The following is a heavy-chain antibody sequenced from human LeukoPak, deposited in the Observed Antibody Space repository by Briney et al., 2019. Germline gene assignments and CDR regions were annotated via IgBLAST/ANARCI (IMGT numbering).Heavy chain of an antibody. Sequence: GESLKISCKGSGFNFTAYWIAWGRQMPGKGLEWMGISHPINSDTKYSPSFPGQVTISADKSSSTASLRWNSLKASDTAMYYCARHQYYYDSSGNYGWFDSWGQGTLVTVSS. CDR3: ARHQYYYDSSGNYGWFDS. CDR2: SHPINSDT. J-gene: IGHJ5*01. CDR1: GFNFTAYW. V-gene: IGHV5-51*01. D-gene: IGHD3-22*01.